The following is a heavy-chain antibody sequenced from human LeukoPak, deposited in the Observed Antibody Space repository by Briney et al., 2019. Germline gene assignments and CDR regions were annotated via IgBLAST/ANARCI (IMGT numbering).Heavy chain of an antibody. D-gene: IGHD3-22*01. V-gene: IGHV4-4*07. J-gene: IGHJ6*03. CDR3: ARHYESSGYWHYDYYMDV. CDR2: IYSSGTT. Sequence: SETLSLTCTVSGGSISSSSWNWIRQPAGKGLEWIGRIYSSGTTNYNPSLNSRITISVDTSKNQLSLRLNSVTAADTAIYYCARHYESSGYWHYDYYMDVWGKGTTVTVSS. CDR1: GGSISSSS.